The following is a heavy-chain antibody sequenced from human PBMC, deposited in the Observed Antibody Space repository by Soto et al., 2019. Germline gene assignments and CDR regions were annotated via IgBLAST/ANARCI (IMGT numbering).Heavy chain of an antibody. CDR1: GVTFNKYA. V-gene: IGHV3-23*01. J-gene: IGHJ2*01. Sequence: EVQLLESGGGLVQPGGSLRLSCAVSGVTFNKYAMSWVRQPPGKGPEWVSAITGSGGLTYYADSVKGRFTVSRDNXXXXXXXXXXXXXXXXXXXXXXXXXXXXXNSPYWYFDLWGRGTLVIVSS. CDR3: XXXXXXXNSPYWYFDL. CDR2: ITGSGGLT.